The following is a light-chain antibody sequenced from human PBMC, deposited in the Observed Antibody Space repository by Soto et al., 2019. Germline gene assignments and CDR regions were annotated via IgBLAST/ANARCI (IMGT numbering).Light chain of an antibody. CDR1: SSNIGAGYD. V-gene: IGLV1-40*01. Sequence: QSVLTQPPSVSGAPGQRVTISCTGSSSNIGAGYDVHWYQQLPGTAPKLLIYGNSNRPSGVPDRFSGSKSGNTASLTISGLQTEDEAHYYCCSYTRNITAHLMFGGGTQLTVL. CDR3: CSYTRNITAHLM. J-gene: IGLJ3*02. CDR2: GNS.